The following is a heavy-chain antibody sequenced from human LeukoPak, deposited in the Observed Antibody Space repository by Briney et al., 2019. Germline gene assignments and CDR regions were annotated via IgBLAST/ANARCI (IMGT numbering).Heavy chain of an antibody. CDR2: XXYSGST. CDR1: GASISSFY. V-gene: IGHV4-59*01. D-gene: IGHD3-9*01. J-gene: IGHJ6*03. Sequence: SETLSLTCTVSGASISSFYWSWIRQPPGKGXXXXXXXXYSGSTNSNHSLKSRVTISVDTSKNQFSLKVSSVTAADTAGYYCARGTSNVLGHFDWLHMDVWGKGTTVTVSS. CDR3: ARGTSNVLGHFDWLHMDV.